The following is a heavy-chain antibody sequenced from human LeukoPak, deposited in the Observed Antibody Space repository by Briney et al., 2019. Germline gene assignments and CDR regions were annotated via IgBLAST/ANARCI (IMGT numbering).Heavy chain of an antibody. D-gene: IGHD5-24*01. CDR2: ISYDGSHK. CDR1: GFTFSTYA. V-gene: IGHV3-30*04. Sequence: GGSLRLSCAASGFTFSTYAMHWVRQAPGKGLEWVAVISYDGSHKYFADSVKGRFTISRDNSKNTLYLQMNSLRAGDTAVYYCARTIEMATISYFDYWGQGTLVTVSS. CDR3: ARTIEMATISYFDY. J-gene: IGHJ4*02.